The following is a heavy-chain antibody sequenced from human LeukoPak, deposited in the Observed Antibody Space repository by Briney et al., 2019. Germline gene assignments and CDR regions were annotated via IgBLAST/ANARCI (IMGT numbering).Heavy chain of an antibody. J-gene: IGHJ6*03. CDR2: IKTDGSST. D-gene: IGHD2-21*01. CDR3: ARESIYYYYMDV. V-gene: IGHV3-74*01. Sequence: GGSLRLSCAASGFTFSSYWMHWVRQAPGKGLVWVSHIKTDGSSTNYAESVKGRFTISRDNAKNTVYLQMNSLRAEDTAVYYCARESIYYYYMDVWGKGTTVTISS. CDR1: GFTFSSYW.